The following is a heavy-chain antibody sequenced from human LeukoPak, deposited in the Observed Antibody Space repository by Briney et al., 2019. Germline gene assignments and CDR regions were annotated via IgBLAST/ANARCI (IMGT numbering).Heavy chain of an antibody. V-gene: IGHV4-59*08. CDR3: ARTLGNVDTAVDY. CDR2: IYYSGST. CDR1: GGSISSYY. J-gene: IGHJ4*02. Sequence: PSETLSLTCTVSGGSISSYYWSWIRQPPGKGLEWIGYIYYSGSTNYNPSLKSRVTISVDTSKNQFSLKLSSVTAADTAVYYCARTLGNVDTAVDYWGQGTLVTVSS. D-gene: IGHD5-18*01.